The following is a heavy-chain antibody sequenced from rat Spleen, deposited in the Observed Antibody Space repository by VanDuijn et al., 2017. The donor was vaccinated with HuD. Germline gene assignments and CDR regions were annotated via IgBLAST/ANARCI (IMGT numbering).Heavy chain of an antibody. D-gene: IGHD1-7*01. Sequence: EVQLVESGGGLVQPGRSLKLSCVASGFTFDNYWMTWVRQAPGKGLEWVASITNTGGSTYYPDSVKGRFNISRDNAKSTLYLQMDSLRSEDTATYYGARHGDYGYPWFADWGQGTLVNVLS. J-gene: IGHJ3*01. CDR1: GFTFDNYW. CDR3: ARHGDYGYPWFAD. CDR2: ITNTGGST. V-gene: IGHV5-31*01.